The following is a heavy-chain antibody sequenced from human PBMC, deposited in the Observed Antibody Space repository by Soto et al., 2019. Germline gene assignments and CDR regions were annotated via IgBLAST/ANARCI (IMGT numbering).Heavy chain of an antibody. J-gene: IGHJ6*02. V-gene: IGHV3-30*18. D-gene: IGHD1-1*01. Sequence: QVQLVESGGGVVQPGRSLRLSCAASGFTFSSYGMHWVRQAPGKGLEWVAVISYDGSNKYYADSVKGRFTISRDNSKNTLHLQMNSLRAEDTAVYYCAKDRYNRNVPYYYGMDVWGQGTTVTVSS. CDR2: ISYDGSNK. CDR3: AKDRYNRNVPYYYGMDV. CDR1: GFTFSSYG.